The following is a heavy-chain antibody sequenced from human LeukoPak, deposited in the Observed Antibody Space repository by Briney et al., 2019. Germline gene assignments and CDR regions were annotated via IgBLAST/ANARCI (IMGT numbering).Heavy chain of an antibody. V-gene: IGHV3-15*01. CDR1: GFIVSGDF. J-gene: IGHJ6*02. CDR3: TTVKAPGYYYYGMDV. D-gene: IGHD2-2*01. CDR2: IKSKTDGGTT. Sequence: GGSLRLSCAASGFIVSGDFMSWVRQAPGKGLEWVGRIKSKTDGGTTDYAAPVKGRFTISRDDSKNTLYLQMNSLKTEDTAVYYCTTVKAPGYYYYGMDVWGQGTTVTVSS.